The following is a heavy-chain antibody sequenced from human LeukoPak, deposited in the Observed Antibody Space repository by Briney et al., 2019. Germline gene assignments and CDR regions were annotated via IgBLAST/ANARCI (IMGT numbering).Heavy chain of an antibody. CDR2: ISSRSTHI. CDR3: ARGQVAEYFGDLSHWPGP. J-gene: IGHJ5*02. Sequence: GGSLRLSCAGSGFTFSSYSMKWVRQAPGKGLEWVSSISSRSTHIDYADSVKGRFTISRDNGNSSLYLQMNSLRVEDTAVYYCARGQVAEYFGDLSHWPGPWGRGTLVTVSS. V-gene: IGHV3-21*06. D-gene: IGHD3-10*01. CDR1: GFTFSSYS.